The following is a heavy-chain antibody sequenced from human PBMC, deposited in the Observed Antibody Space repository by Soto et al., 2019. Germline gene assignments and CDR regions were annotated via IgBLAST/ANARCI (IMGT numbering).Heavy chain of an antibody. Sequence: GESLKISCKGSGYNFHTYWIAWVRQMPGKGLEWMGFIYPHDSDTRYSPSFRGQVTISADKSINTAYLQWTSLKASDTAIYFCARPADYHYGMQVWGQGTTVTVSS. CDR2: IYPHDSDT. D-gene: IGHD4-17*01. V-gene: IGHV5-51*01. J-gene: IGHJ6*02. CDR1: GYNFHTYW. CDR3: ARPADYHYGMQV.